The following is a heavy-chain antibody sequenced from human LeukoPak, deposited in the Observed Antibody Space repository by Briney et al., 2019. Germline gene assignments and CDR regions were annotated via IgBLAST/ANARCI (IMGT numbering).Heavy chain of an antibody. V-gene: IGHV3-48*03. CDR3: ARDPRVVVAATWWGFENYYYMDV. CDR2: ISSSGSDI. Sequence: GGSLRLSCAASGFTFSNYEMHWVRQAPGKGLEWVSYISSSGSDIYYADSVKGRFTISRDNAKNTLYLQMNSLRAEDTAVYYCARDPRVVVAATWWGFENYYYMDVWGKGTTVTVSS. J-gene: IGHJ6*03. CDR1: GFTFSNYE. D-gene: IGHD2-15*01.